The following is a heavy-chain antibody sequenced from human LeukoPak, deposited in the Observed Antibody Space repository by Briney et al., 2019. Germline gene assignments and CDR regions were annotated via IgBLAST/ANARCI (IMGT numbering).Heavy chain of an antibody. Sequence: ASVKVCCKASGYTFIHYFIHWVRQAPGQGLEWMGRINSNSGVTEYTQKFQGRITMTRNTSITTVYMELSSLTSDDTAVYYCARDLSSTSNWELDYWGQGTLVTVSS. CDR3: ARDLSSTSNWELDY. J-gene: IGHJ4*02. CDR1: GYTFIHYF. V-gene: IGHV1-2*06. D-gene: IGHD7-27*01. CDR2: INSNSGVT.